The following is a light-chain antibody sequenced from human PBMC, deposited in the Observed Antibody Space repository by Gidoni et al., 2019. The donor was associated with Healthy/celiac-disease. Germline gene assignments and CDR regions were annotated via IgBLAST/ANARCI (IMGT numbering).Light chain of an antibody. CDR2: GAS. Sequence: EIVLTQSPDTLSLSPGERATLSCRASQSVSSSYLAWYQQKPGQAPRLLTYGASSRATGIRYRFSGSGSGTDFTLTISRLEPEDFAVYSCQQYGSSPLTFGGRTKVEI. J-gene: IGKJ4*01. CDR1: QSVSSSY. V-gene: IGKV3-20*01. CDR3: QQYGSSPLT.